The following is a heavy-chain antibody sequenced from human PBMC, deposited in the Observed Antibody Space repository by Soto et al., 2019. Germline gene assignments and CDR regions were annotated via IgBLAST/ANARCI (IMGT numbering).Heavy chain of an antibody. V-gene: IGHV4-59*01. CDR2: IYYSGST. Sequence: TSETLSLTCTVSGGSISSYYWSWIRQPPGKGLEWIGYIYYSGSTNYNPSLKSRVTISVDTSKNQFSLKLSSVTAADTAVYYCARGPYGFYMDVWGKGTTVTVSS. CDR1: GGSISSYY. J-gene: IGHJ6*03. D-gene: IGHD3-16*01. CDR3: ARGPYGFYMDV.